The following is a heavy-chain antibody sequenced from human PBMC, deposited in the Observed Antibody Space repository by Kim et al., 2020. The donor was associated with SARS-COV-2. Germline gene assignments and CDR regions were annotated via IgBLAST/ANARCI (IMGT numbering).Heavy chain of an antibody. J-gene: IGHJ4*02. Sequence: VKGRFTISRDNSKNTLYLQMNSLRAEDTAVYYCAKDLRDYVWGSYRYYDYWGQGTLVTVSS. V-gene: IGHV3-23*01. D-gene: IGHD3-16*02. CDR3: AKDLRDYVWGSYRYYDY.